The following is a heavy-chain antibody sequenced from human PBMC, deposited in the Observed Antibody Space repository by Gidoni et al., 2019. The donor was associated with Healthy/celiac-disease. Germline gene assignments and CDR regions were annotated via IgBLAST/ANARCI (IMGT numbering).Heavy chain of an antibody. CDR3: TRDVGIYSYVIIPIY. D-gene: IGHD5-18*01. CDR2: IRSKAYGGTT. V-gene: IGHV3-49*05. Sequence: EVQLVGSGGGLVKRGRSLRLSCTASGFTFCAYAMSWFRQAPGKGLEWVDFIRSKAYGGTTEYAASVKGRFTISRDDSKSIAYLQMNSLKTEDTAVYYCTRDVGIYSYVIIPIYWGQGTLVTVSS. CDR1: GFTFCAYA. J-gene: IGHJ4*02.